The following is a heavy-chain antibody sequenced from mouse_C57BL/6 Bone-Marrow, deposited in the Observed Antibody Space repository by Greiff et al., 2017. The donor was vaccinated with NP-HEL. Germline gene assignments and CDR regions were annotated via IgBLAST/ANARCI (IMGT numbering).Heavy chain of an antibody. V-gene: IGHV1-64*01. D-gene: IGHD1-1*02. J-gene: IGHJ2*01. CDR3: TTYGLDY. CDR1: GYTFTSYW. CDR2: IHPN. Sequence: QVQLKHPGAELVKPGASVKLSCKASGYTFTSYWMHWVKQRPGQGLEWIGMIHPNSADTSSNTAYLQLSSLTSEDTAVYYCTTYGLDYWGQGTTLTVSS.